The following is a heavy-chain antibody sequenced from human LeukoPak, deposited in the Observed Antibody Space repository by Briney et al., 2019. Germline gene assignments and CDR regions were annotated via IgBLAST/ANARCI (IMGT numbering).Heavy chain of an antibody. Sequence: PGGSLRLSCSASGFTFTTYAMIWVRQAPGKGLEWVSGIKPDGSDTNYADSVKGRFTISRDNAKNTVYLQMNSLRAEDTAVYYCARGKYGGYFIDYWGQGTLVTVSS. CDR3: ARGKYGGYFIDY. CDR2: IKPDGSDT. D-gene: IGHD5-12*01. V-gene: IGHV3-74*01. CDR1: GFTFTTYA. J-gene: IGHJ4*02.